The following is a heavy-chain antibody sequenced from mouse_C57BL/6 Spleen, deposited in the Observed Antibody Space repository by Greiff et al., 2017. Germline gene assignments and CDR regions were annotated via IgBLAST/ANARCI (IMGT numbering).Heavy chain of an antibody. J-gene: IGHJ1*03. V-gene: IGHV1-4*01. CDR3: ARWDTTWYFDV. D-gene: IGHD1-1*01. Sequence: VKLVESGAELARPGASVKMSCKASGYTFTSYTMHWVKQRPGQGLEWIGYINPSSGYTKYNQKFKDKATLTADKSSSTAYMQLSSLTSEDSAVYYCARWDTTWYFDVWGTGTTVTVSS. CDR2: INPSSGYT. CDR1: GYTFTSYT.